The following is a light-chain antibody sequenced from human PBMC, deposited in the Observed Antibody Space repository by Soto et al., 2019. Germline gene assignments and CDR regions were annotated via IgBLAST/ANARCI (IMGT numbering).Light chain of an antibody. Sequence: EVVMTQSPDTLSVSPGEGATLSCRASQSVIKNLAWSQQKPGQAPRLLIYGASTRVTGVPARFSGSGSGTEFTLTISSLQSEDVALYYCQQYHYWPRMFGPGTKVDI. CDR2: GAS. CDR3: QQYHYWPRM. J-gene: IGKJ1*01. CDR1: QSVIKN. V-gene: IGKV3-15*01.